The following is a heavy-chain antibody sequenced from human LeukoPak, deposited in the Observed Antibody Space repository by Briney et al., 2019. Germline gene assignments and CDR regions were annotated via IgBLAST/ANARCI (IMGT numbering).Heavy chain of an antibody. Sequence: PSETLSLTCTVSGGSISSSSYYWGWIRQPPGKGLEWIGSIYYSGSTYYNPSLKSRVTISVDTSKNQFSLKLSSVTAADTAVYYCYSGGYFFYYFDYWGQGTLVTVSS. J-gene: IGHJ4*02. CDR2: IYYSGST. V-gene: IGHV4-39*01. D-gene: IGHD3-22*01. CDR1: GGSISSSSYY. CDR3: YSGGYFFYYFDY.